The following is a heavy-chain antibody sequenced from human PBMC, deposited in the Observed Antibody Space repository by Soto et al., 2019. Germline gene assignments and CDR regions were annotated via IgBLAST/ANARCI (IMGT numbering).Heavy chain of an antibody. CDR2: INPDDSET. CDR1: GYNFNMYW. D-gene: IGHD2-15*01. CDR3: ARQEPPRYCSSPTCFAPFDY. J-gene: IGHJ4*02. Sequence: ESLKISFQGAGYNFNMYWIGWVRQIPGKGLEWMGIINPDDSETRYSPSFLGQVTISADKSISTAYLQWSSLEASDTAMYYCARQEPPRYCSSPTCFAPFDYWGQGALVTVSS. V-gene: IGHV5-51*01.